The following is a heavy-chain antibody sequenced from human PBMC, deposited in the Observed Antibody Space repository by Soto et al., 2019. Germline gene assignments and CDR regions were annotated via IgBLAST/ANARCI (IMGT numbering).Heavy chain of an antibody. J-gene: IGHJ4*02. CDR1: GGSVSSGSYY. D-gene: IGHD3-9*01. CDR2: IYYSGST. V-gene: IGHV4-61*01. CDR3: ASHQIASSRYFDWLLSPHFDY. Sequence: SETLSLTCTVSGGSVSSGSYYWSWIRQPPGKGLEWIGYIYYSGSTNYNPSLKSRVTISVDTSKNQFSLKLSSVTAADTAVYYCASHQIASSRYFDWLLSPHFDYWGQGTLVTVSS.